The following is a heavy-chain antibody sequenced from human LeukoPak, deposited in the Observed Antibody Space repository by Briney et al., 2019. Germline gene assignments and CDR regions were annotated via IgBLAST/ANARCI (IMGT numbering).Heavy chain of an antibody. CDR1: GYTLCSYA. CDR3: AKDPLVVVTATFDY. Sequence: GGSLRHSCAAPGYTLCSYAMSGVRQALGKGLDWVSAISGSGGSTYYADSVKGRFTISRDNSKNTLYLQMNSLRAEDTAVYYCAKDPLVVVTATFDYWGQGTLVTVSS. D-gene: IGHD2-21*02. J-gene: IGHJ4*02. V-gene: IGHV3-23*01. CDR2: ISGSGGST.